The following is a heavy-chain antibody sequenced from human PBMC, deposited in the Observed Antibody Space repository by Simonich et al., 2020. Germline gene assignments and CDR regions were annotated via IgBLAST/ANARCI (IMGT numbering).Heavy chain of an antibody. V-gene: IGHV4-39*01. D-gene: IGHD6-13*01. CDR2: IYYSGDT. J-gene: IGHJ3*02. CDR3: ARHAGFAFDI. Sequence: QLQLQESGPGLVKPSETLSLTCTVSGGSISSSSYYWGWIRQPPGKGLEWIGNIYYSGDTYYNPSRKSRVTISVDTSKNQFSLKLSSVTAADTAVYYCARHAGFAFDIWGQGTMVTVSS. CDR1: GGSISSSSYY.